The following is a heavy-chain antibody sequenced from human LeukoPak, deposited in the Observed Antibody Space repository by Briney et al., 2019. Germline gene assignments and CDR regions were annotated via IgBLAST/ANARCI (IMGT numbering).Heavy chain of an antibody. CDR3: TTNDAFDI. V-gene: IGHV3-15*01. Sequence: GGSLRLSCVASGFTFSDAWVNWVRQAPGKGLEWVGRIKRKADGGPTDYAAPVKGRFTISRDDSKDTLYLQMNSLKTEDAAMYYCTTNDAFDIWGQGTMVTVSS. CDR2: IKRKADGGPT. CDR1: GFTFSDAW. J-gene: IGHJ3*02.